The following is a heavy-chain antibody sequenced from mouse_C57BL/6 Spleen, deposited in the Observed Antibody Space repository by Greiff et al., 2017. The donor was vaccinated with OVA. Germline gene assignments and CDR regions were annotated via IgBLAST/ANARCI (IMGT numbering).Heavy chain of an antibody. V-gene: IGHV1-82*01. Sequence: QVQLQQSGPELVKPGASVKISCKASGYAFSSSWMNWVKQRPGKGLEWIGRIYPGDGDTNYNGKFKGKATLTADKSSSTAYMQLSSLTSEDYAVNFCATYDGREYFDYWGQGTTLTVSS. CDR2: IYPGDGDT. J-gene: IGHJ2*01. D-gene: IGHD1-1*01. CDR1: GYAFSSSW. CDR3: ATYDGREYFDY.